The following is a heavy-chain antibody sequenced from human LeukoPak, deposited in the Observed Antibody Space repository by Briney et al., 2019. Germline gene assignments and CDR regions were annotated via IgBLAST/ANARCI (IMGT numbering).Heavy chain of an antibody. CDR2: INRSGST. J-gene: IGHJ4*02. CDR1: GGSFSGYY. V-gene: IGHV4-34*01. D-gene: IGHD6-19*01. CDR3: AREAGSSGWRLYYFDY. Sequence: PSETLSLTCAVYGGSFSGYYWSWIRQPQGKGLEWMGEINRSGSTNYNPSLKSRVTISVDTSKNQFSLKLSSVTAADTAVYYCAREAGSSGWRLYYFDYWGQGTLVTVSS.